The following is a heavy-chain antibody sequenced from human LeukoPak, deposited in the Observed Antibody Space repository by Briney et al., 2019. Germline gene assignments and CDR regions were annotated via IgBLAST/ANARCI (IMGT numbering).Heavy chain of an antibody. CDR2: RYYRSKWYN. J-gene: IGHJ4*02. Sequence: SQTLSLTCAISGDSVSSNSAAWNWIRQSPSRGLEWLGRRYYRSKWYNDYAVSVKSRITINPDTSKNQFSLQLNSVTPEDTAVHYSARAYNSGSYTPLYYFDYWGQGTLVTVSS. V-gene: IGHV6-1*01. D-gene: IGHD1-26*01. CDR1: GDSVSSNSAA. CDR3: ARAYNSGSYTPLYYFDY.